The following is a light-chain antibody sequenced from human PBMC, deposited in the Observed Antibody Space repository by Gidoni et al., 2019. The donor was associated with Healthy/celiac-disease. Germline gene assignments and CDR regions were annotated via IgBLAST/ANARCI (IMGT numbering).Light chain of an antibody. CDR3: QQSSNWPPWT. V-gene: IGKV3-11*01. CDR1: QSVSSY. J-gene: IGKJ1*01. CDR2: DAS. Sequence: VLTPSPATLSLSPGERATLTCRASQSVSSYLAWYQQKPGQAPRILIYDASNRATGIPARFSGSGSGTEVTLTISSLEPEDFAVYYCQQSSNWPPWTFGQGTKVEIK.